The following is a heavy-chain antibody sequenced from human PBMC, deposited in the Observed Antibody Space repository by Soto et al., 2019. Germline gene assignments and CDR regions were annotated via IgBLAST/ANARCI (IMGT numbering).Heavy chain of an antibody. CDR2: ISPYSGET. D-gene: IGHD6-19*01. Sequence: ASVKVSFKASGYTFTSYGIGWVRQAPGQGLEWMGWISPYSGETRYAEKFQDRVTLTTDTSTKTAYMDLRNLKSDDTAVYWCARGPVAGSDFWGQGTLVNVSS. J-gene: IGHJ4*02. CDR1: GYTFTSYG. V-gene: IGHV1-18*04. CDR3: ARGPVAGSDF.